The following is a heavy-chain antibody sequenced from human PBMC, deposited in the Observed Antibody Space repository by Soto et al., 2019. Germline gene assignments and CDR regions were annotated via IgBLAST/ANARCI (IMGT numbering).Heavy chain of an antibody. D-gene: IGHD3-9*01. CDR3: ARENFDSRIYFDY. V-gene: IGHV3-21*01. CDR1: GFTFSSYS. Sequence: KTVGSLRLSCAASGFTFSSYSMNWVRQAPGKGLEWVSSIGSSSSYIYYADSVKGRFTISRDNAKNSLYLQMNSLRAEDTAVYYCARENFDSRIYFDYWGQGTLVTVSS. J-gene: IGHJ4*02. CDR2: IGSSSSYI.